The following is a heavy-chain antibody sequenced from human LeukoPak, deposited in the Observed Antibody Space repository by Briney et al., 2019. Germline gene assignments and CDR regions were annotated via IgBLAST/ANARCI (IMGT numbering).Heavy chain of an antibody. V-gene: IGHV3-23*01. CDR2: ISGSGGST. CDR3: ARGGDTAMRREYAFDI. J-gene: IGHJ3*02. CDR1: GFTFSSYA. D-gene: IGHD5-18*01. Sequence: GGSLRLSCAASGFTFSSYAMSWVRQAPGKGLEWVSAISGSGGSTYYADSVKGRFTISRDNSKNTLYLQMNSLRAEDTAVYYCARGGDTAMRREYAFDIWGQGTMVTVSS.